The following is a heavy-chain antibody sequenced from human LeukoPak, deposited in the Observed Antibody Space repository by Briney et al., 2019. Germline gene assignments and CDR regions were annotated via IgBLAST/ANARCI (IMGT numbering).Heavy chain of an antibody. CDR3: ARGGPIAAAGWFDP. D-gene: IGHD6-13*01. J-gene: IGHJ5*02. Sequence: SETLSLTCAVSGGSFFNSNWWSWVRQSPGKGLEWIGEIYQSGSTKYNPSLKSRVTISVDTSKNQFSLKLSSVTAADTAVYYCARGGPIAAAGWFDPWGQGTLVTVSS. V-gene: IGHV4-4*02. CDR1: GGSFFNSNW. CDR2: IYQSGST.